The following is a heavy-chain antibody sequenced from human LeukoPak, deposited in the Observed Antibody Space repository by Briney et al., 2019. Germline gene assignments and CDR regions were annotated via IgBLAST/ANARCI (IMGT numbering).Heavy chain of an antibody. CDR3: ARDRHHYGSGRAFDY. J-gene: IGHJ4*02. CDR2: INAYNGNT. CDR1: GYTFTYYV. Sequence: ASVKVSCKTSGYTFTYYVISWVRQAPGQGLEWMGWINAYNGNTNDAQKFQGRVTMTTDTSTSTAYMELRSLRSDDTAVYYCARDRHHYGSGRAFDYWGQGTLVTVSS. V-gene: IGHV1-18*01. D-gene: IGHD3-10*01.